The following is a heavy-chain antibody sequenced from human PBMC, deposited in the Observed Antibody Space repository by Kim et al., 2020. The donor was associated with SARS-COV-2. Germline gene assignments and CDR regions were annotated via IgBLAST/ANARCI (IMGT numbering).Heavy chain of an antibody. Sequence: ASVKVSCKASGYTFTSYYMHWVRQAPGQGLEWMGIINPSGGSTSYAQKFQGRVTMTRDTSTSTVYMELSSLRSEDTAVYYCARDLTPTVTTGPGYYYGMDVWGQGTTVTVS. V-gene: IGHV1-46*01. D-gene: IGHD4-17*01. CDR1: GYTFTSYY. CDR2: INPSGGST. CDR3: ARDLTPTVTTGPGYYYGMDV. J-gene: IGHJ6*02.